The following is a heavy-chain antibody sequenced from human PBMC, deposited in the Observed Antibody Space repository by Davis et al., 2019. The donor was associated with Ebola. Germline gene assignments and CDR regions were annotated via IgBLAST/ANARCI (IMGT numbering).Heavy chain of an antibody. V-gene: IGHV4-59*08. D-gene: IGHD3-16*01. CDR3: ARVLRGRTTRQTIGIYNYDYYIDV. Sequence: PSETLSLTCTVSVGSITGDYWTWVRQPPGKGLEWIGHIYYSGSTKYKPSLKSRVTFSIDTSKNEFSLKLSSVTAADTAVYYCARVLRGRTTRQTIGIYNYDYYIDVWGKGTTVTVSS. J-gene: IGHJ6*03. CDR2: IYYSGST. CDR1: VGSITGDY.